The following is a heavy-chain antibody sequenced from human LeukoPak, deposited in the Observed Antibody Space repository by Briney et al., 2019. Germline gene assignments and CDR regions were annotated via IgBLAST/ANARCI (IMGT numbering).Heavy chain of an antibody. D-gene: IGHD6-19*01. CDR2: INHSGST. Sequence: PSETLSLTCAVYGGSFSGYYWGWIRQPPGKGLEWIGEINHSGSTNYNPSLKSRVTISVDTSKNQFSLKLSSVTAADTAVYYCARGIGSSGWYVGYYYGMDVWGQGTTVTVSS. J-gene: IGHJ6*02. CDR3: ARGIGSSGWYVGYYYGMDV. CDR1: GGSFSGYY. V-gene: IGHV4-34*01.